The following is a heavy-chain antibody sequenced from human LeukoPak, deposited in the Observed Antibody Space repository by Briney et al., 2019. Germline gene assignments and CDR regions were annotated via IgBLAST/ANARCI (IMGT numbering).Heavy chain of an antibody. CDR1: GFTFSAFW. CDR3: ARVGKNGWDFDH. D-gene: IGHD1-26*01. CDR2: IIEGGDVK. V-gene: IGHV3-7*01. Sequence: GGYLTLSCAASGFTFSAFWMTWVRQAPGKGLAWVANIIEGGDVKYYVDSVKGRFTISRDNTKNSLYLQMTSLRVDDTAVYYCARVGKNGWDFDHWGQETLVTVSS. J-gene: IGHJ4*02.